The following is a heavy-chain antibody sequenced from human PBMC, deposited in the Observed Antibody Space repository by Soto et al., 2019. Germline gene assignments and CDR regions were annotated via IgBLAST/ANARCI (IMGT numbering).Heavy chain of an antibody. J-gene: IGHJ4*02. Sequence: EVQLLESGGTLVQPGGSLILSCVASGFPFSTYAMSWVRQAPGGGLEWIPGIYGSGRGISYADSVKGRFTISRDNSNDILYLQMRSLKVEDTAVYFCAKDRQPDGRWPCDHWGQGTLVTVSS. CDR2: IYGSGRGI. CDR3: AKDRQPDGRWPCDH. V-gene: IGHV3-23*05. CDR1: GFPFSTYA.